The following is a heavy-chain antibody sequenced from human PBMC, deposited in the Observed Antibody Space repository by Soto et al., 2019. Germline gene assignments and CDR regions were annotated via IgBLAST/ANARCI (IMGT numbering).Heavy chain of an antibody. Sequence: LRLSFAASGFTFIDYYMSWFRQAPGKGLEWVSYISGSGSTIHDADSVKGRFTISRDNAKNSLYLQMNSLRAEDTAVYYCARVGSIAAAGTPDYWGQGTLVTVSS. J-gene: IGHJ4*02. CDR2: ISGSGSTI. D-gene: IGHD6-13*01. CDR3: ARVGSIAAAGTPDY. V-gene: IGHV3-11*01. CDR1: GFTFIDYY.